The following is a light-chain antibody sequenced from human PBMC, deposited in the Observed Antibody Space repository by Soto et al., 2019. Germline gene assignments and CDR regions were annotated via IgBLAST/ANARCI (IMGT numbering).Light chain of an antibody. CDR2: GAS. CDR3: HQYGSSPWT. CDR1: QTVSSSF. Sequence: EIVLTQYPGTLSLSPGERATLSCRASQTVSSSFLAWYQQKPGQAPRLLIYGASSRATGIPDRFSGSGSGTDFTLTISRLEPEDFAVYYCHQYGSSPWTFGQGTKVEIK. V-gene: IGKV3-20*01. J-gene: IGKJ1*01.